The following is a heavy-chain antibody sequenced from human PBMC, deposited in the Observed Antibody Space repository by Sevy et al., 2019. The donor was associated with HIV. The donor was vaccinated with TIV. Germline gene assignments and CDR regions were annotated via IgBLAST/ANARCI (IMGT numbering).Heavy chain of an antibody. D-gene: IGHD6-13*01. CDR1: GFIFNNYA. V-gene: IGHV3-30*04. CDR3: ARALSTWYYFDY. CDR2: ISHDGSNK. Sequence: GGSLILSCAVSGFIFNNYAMHWVRQAPGKGLEWAAGISHDGSNKYYGDSVKGRFTISRDNSKNTVYLQMNSLRAEDTAVYYCARALSTWYYFDYWGQGTLVTVSS. J-gene: IGHJ4*02.